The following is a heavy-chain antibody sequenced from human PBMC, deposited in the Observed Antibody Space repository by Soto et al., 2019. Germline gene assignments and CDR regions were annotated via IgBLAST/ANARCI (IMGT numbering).Heavy chain of an antibody. Sequence: PGGSLRLSCAASGFTVNSHAMSWVRQAPGKGLEWVASISGSGDGTYYGDSVKGRFTISRDSSSSTLYLQMNNLRGEDTAVYFCTKSRKGILLVYGFGGMDLWGQGTTVTVSS. CDR1: GFTVNSHA. J-gene: IGHJ6*02. CDR2: ISGSGDGT. CDR3: TKSRKGILLVYGFGGMDL. V-gene: IGHV3-23*01. D-gene: IGHD2-8*01.